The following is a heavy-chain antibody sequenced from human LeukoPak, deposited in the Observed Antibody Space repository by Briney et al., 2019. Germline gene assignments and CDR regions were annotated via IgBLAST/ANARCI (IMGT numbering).Heavy chain of an antibody. CDR2: IYYSGST. D-gene: IGHD2-15*01. CDR1: GFTFSSYE. Sequence: GSLRLSCAASGFTFSSYEMNWVRQPPGKGLEWIGSIYYSGSTYYNASLKSRVTISVDTSKNKFSLKLSSVTAADTAVYYCARRHLGFCSGGSCRDFDYWGQGTLVTVSS. J-gene: IGHJ4*02. V-gene: IGHV4-39*07. CDR3: ARRHLGFCSGGSCRDFDY.